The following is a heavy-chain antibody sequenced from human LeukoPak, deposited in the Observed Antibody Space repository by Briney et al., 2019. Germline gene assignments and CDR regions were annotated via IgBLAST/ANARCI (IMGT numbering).Heavy chain of an antibody. J-gene: IGHJ4*02. Sequence: GGSLRLSCAASGFTFSSYEMNWVRQAPGKGLEWVSYISSSGSTIYYADSVKGRFTISRDNAKNSLYLQMNSLRAEDTAVYYRASTTVVTPWDYWGQGTLVTVSS. CDR1: GFTFSSYE. D-gene: IGHD4-23*01. V-gene: IGHV3-48*03. CDR2: ISSSGSTI. CDR3: ASTTVVTPWDY.